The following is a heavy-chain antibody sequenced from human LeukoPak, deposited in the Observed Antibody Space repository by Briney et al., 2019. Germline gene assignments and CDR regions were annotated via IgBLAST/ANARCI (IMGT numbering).Heavy chain of an antibody. CDR3: ARDSGWGAFDY. CDR1: GLTFSSYG. Sequence: PGGSLRLSCAASGLTFSSYGMNWVRQAPGKGLEWVAVIYPGAVTSYADSVKGRFTISSDTSKNTLYLQMNSLRAEDTAVYYCARDSGWGAFDYWGQGNLVTVSS. CDR2: IYPGAVT. D-gene: IGHD1-26*01. V-gene: IGHV3-66*01. J-gene: IGHJ4*02.